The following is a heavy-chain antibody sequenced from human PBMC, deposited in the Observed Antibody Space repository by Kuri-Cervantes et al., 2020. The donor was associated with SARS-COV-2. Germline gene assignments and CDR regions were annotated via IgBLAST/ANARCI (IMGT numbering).Heavy chain of an antibody. CDR2: INAGNGNT. D-gene: IGHD4-11*01. J-gene: IGHJ4*02. Sequence: ASVKVSCKASGYTFTSYAMHWVRQAPGQRLEWMGWINAGNGNTKYSQKFQGRVTITRDTSASTAYMELSSLGSEDTAVYYCARAGVRVLIDLYSNPGFDYWGQGTMVTVSS. CDR1: GYTFTSYA. CDR3: ARAGVRVLIDLYSNPGFDY. V-gene: IGHV1-3*01.